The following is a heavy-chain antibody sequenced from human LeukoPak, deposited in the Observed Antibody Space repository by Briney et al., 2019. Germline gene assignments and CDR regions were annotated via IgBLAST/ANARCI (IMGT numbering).Heavy chain of an antibody. CDR1: GFPFSSYS. D-gene: IGHD6-13*01. V-gene: IGHV3-21*01. Sequence: GGSLRLSCAASGFPFSSYSMNWVRQAPGKGLEWVSSISSSSSYIYYADSVKGRFTISRDNAKNSLYLQMNSLRAEDTAVYYCARGSSSWSGMDVWGKGTTVTVSS. CDR3: ARGSSSWSGMDV. J-gene: IGHJ6*03. CDR2: ISSSSSYI.